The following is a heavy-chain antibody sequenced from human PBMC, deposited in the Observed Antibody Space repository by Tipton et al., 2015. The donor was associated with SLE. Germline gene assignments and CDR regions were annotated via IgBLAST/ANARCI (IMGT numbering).Heavy chain of an antibody. CDR2: IYYSGST. V-gene: IGHV4-61*08. J-gene: IGHJ5*02. D-gene: IGHD3-22*01. Sequence: TLSLTCAVSGGSISSGGYSWSWIRQPPGKGLEWIGYIYYSGSTNYNPSLKSRVTISVDTSKNQFSLKLSSVTAADTAVYYCASASSGYYFEPWGQGTLVTVSS. CDR3: ASASSGYYFEP. CDR1: GGSISSGGYS.